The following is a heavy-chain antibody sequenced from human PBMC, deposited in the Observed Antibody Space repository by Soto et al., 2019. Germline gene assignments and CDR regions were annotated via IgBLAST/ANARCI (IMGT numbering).Heavy chain of an antibody. D-gene: IGHD2-15*01. V-gene: IGHV4-30-4*01. CDR2: TYYSGST. CDR1: GGSISSGDYY. J-gene: IGHJ3*02. CDR3: ARAPLLGYCSGGSCSDAFDI. Sequence: QVQLQESGPGLVKPSQTLSLTCTVSGGSISSGDYYWSWIGQPPGKGLEWIGYTYYSGSTYYNPSLKSRVTISVDTSKNQFSLKLSSVTAADTAVYYCARAPLLGYCSGGSCSDAFDIWGQGTMVTVSS.